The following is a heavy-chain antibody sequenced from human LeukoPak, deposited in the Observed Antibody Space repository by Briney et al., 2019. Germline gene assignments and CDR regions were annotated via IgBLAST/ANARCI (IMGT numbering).Heavy chain of an antibody. J-gene: IGHJ4*02. CDR1: GGSLSSSSHP. D-gene: IGHD4-17*01. V-gene: IGHV4-39*01. CDR2: IYYSGSS. Sequence: KTSETLSLTCTVSGGSLSSSSHPWASFRQPPGKGLEWIGYIYYSGSSFCNPSLKSRVTMSVDTSKNQFSLRLNSVTAADTAVYYCARGPTVTTDYWGQGTLVTVSS. CDR3: ARGPTVTTDY.